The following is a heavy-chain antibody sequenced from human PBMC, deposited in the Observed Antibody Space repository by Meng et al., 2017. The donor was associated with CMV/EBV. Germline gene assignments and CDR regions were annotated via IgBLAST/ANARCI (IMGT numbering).Heavy chain of an antibody. CDR1: GFTFSSYE. V-gene: IGHV3-48*03. CDR3: ARGGPGIVVVPAASDY. D-gene: IGHD2-2*01. J-gene: IGHJ4*02. Sequence: GGSLRLSCAASGFTFSSYEMNWVRQAPGKGLEWVSYISSSGSTIYYADSVKGRFIISRDNAKNSLYLQMNSLRAEDTAVYYCARGGPGIVVVPAASDYWGQGTLVTVSS. CDR2: ISSSGSTI.